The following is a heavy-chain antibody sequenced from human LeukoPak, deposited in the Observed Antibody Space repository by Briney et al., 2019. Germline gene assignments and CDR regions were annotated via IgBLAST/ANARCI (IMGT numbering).Heavy chain of an antibody. V-gene: IGHV4-59*01. J-gene: IGHJ4*02. CDR2: IYYSGST. D-gene: IGHD3-10*01. CDR3: ARGEGSGSYYSYFDY. Sequence: SETLSLTCTVSGGSISSYYWSWIRQPPGKGLEWIGYIYYSGSTNYNPSLKSRVTISIDTSKNQFSLKLSSVTAADTAVYYCARGEGSGSYYSYFDYWGQGTLVTVSS. CDR1: GGSISSYY.